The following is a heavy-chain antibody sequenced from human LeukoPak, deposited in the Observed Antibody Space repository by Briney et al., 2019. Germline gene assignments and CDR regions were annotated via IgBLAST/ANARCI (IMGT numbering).Heavy chain of an antibody. D-gene: IGHD5-18*01. CDR1: GFTFSNYW. V-gene: IGHV3-7*01. CDR3: ARAYSYGIFYFDY. J-gene: IGHJ4*02. Sequence: GGSLRLSCAASGFTFSNYWMNWVRQAPGRGLEWVAIIKQDGSEKLYVDSVEGRFTISRDNAKNSLYLQMNSLRVEDTAVYYCARAYSYGIFYFDYWGQGTLVTVSS. CDR2: IKQDGSEK.